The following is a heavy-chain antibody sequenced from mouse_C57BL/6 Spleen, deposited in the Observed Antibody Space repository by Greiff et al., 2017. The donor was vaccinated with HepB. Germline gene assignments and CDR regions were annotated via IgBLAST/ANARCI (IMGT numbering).Heavy chain of an antibody. CDR3: ARYMGYGSWYFDV. CDR2: IRNKANGYTT. CDR1: GFTFTDYY. V-gene: IGHV7-3*01. J-gene: IGHJ1*03. D-gene: IGHD1-1*01. Sequence: EVHLVESGGGLVQPGGSLSLSCAASGFTFTDYYMSWVRQPPGKALEWLGFIRNKANGYTTEYSASVKGRFTISRDNSQSILYLQMNALRAEDSATYYCARYMGYGSWYFDVWGTGTTVTVSS.